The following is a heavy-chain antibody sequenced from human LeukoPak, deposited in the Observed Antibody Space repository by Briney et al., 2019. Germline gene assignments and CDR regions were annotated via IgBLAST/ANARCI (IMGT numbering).Heavy chain of an antibody. V-gene: IGHV1-69*13. D-gene: IGHD2-2*01. CDR2: IIPIFGTA. Sequence: SVKVSCEPSGGTFCSYAISCVRQAPGQGLEWMGGIIPIFGTANYAQKFQGRVTITADESTSTAYMELSSLRSEDTAVYYCAKDPDCSSTSSSDYWGQGTLVTVSS. CDR1: GGTFCSYA. CDR3: AKDPDCSSTSSSDY. J-gene: IGHJ4*02.